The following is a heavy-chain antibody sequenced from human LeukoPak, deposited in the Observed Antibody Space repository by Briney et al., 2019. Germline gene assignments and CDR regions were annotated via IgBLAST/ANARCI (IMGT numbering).Heavy chain of an antibody. CDR2: IYYSGST. V-gene: IGHV4-31*03. D-gene: IGHD4-23*01. Sequence: SETLSLTCTVSGGSISSGGYYWSWIRQHPGKGLEWIGYIYYSGSTYYNPSLKSRVTISVDTSKNQFSLKLSSVTAAVTAVYYGGGPSSPNSNSGMKAWGQGTTVTV. CDR3: GGPSSPNSNSGMKA. J-gene: IGHJ6*02. CDR1: GGSISSGGYY.